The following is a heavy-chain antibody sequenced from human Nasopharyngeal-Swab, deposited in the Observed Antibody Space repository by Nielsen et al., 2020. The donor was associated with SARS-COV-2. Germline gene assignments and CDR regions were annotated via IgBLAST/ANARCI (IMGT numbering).Heavy chain of an antibody. CDR2: INHSGST. J-gene: IGHJ2*01. CDR1: GGSSSDYY. Sequence: GSLRLSCAVYGGSSSDYYWSWIRQPPGKGLEWIGEINHSGSTNYNPSLKSRVTISVDTSKNQFSLKLSSVTAADTAVYYCARGPYSSGWYGDHWYFDLWGRGTLVTVSS. V-gene: IGHV4-34*01. CDR3: ARGPYSSGWYGDHWYFDL. D-gene: IGHD6-19*01.